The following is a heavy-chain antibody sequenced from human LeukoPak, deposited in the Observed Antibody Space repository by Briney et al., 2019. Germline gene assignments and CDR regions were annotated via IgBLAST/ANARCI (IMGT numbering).Heavy chain of an antibody. V-gene: IGHV3-48*03. CDR3: ARVGENYGTDY. D-gene: IGHD3-10*01. J-gene: IGHJ4*02. CDR2: ISSGGTNI. Sequence: GGSLRLSCAASGFTFSSYEMNWVRQAPGKGLEWVSYISSGGTNIYYADSVKGRFTISRDNAKNSLYLQMNSLRADDTAIYYCARVGENYGTDYWGQGILVTVSS. CDR1: GFTFSSYE.